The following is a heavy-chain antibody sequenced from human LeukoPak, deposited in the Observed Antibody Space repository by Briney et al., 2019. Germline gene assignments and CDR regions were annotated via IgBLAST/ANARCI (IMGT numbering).Heavy chain of an antibody. D-gene: IGHD3-22*01. J-gene: IGHJ4*02. CDR2: ISGSDRTT. CDR1: GFTFSRFA. Sequence: GGSLRLSCEASGFTFSRFAMSWVRKAPGKGLEWVSSISGSDRTTYYAGSVKGRFTISRDNSKNILYLQMNSLRADDTALYYCAKDGNYLDSSGYLIPFDYWGLGTLVTVSS. V-gene: IGHV3-23*01. CDR3: AKDGNYLDSSGYLIPFDY.